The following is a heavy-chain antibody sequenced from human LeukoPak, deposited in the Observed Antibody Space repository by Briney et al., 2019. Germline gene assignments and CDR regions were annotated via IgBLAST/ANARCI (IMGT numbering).Heavy chain of an antibody. D-gene: IGHD3-22*01. V-gene: IGHV3-23*01. CDR1: GFTFTSYS. CDR2: ISGGGGST. Sequence: GGSLRLSCAASGFTFTSYSMNWVRQAPGKGLEWVSTISGGGGSTYYADSVKGRFTISRDNSKNTLYLQLNILRAEDTAVYYCARDPTPYSSLDYWGQGTLVTVSS. J-gene: IGHJ4*02. CDR3: ARDPTPYSSLDY.